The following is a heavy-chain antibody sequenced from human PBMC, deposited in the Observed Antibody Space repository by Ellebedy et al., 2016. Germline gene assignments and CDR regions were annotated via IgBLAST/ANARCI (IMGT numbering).Heavy chain of an antibody. V-gene: IGHV1-69*13. D-gene: IGHD2-2*01. J-gene: IGHJ6*02. Sequence: SVKVSXKASGGTFSSYAISWVRQAPGQGLEWMGGIIPIFGTANYAQKFQGRVTITADESTSTAYMELSSLRSEDTAVYYCASRTVHDIVVVPAASHGYYYYGMDVWGQGTTVTVSS. CDR2: IIPIFGTA. CDR3: ASRTVHDIVVVPAASHGYYYYGMDV. CDR1: GGTFSSYA.